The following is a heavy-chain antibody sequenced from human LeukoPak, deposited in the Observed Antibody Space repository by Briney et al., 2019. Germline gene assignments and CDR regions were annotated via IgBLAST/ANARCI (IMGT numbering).Heavy chain of an antibody. CDR1: GFTFSSYD. CDR3: AKTIPYRYFDL. CDR2: ISYGGGST. D-gene: IGHD5-24*01. J-gene: IGHJ2*01. Sequence: GGSLRLSCAASGFTFSSYDMSWVRQAPGKGLEWVSAISYGGGSTYADSVKGRFTISRDNSKNTLYLQMNSLRAEDTAKYYCAKTIPYRYFDLWGRGTLVTVSS. V-gene: IGHV3-23*01.